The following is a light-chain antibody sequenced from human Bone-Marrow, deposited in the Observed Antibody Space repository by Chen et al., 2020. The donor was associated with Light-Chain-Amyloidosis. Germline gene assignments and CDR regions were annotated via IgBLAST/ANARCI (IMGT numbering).Light chain of an antibody. CDR2: DAS. V-gene: IGKV3-11*01. Sequence: EIVFTQSPATLSLSPGDRATLSCRASQSVRTYLAWYQQKPGQAPRLLIYDASNRASGVPDRFSGSASGTDLTLSISSLEPEDSAVYFCQQRRNWPLTFGGGTKLEIK. CDR1: QSVRTY. CDR3: QQRRNWPLT. J-gene: IGKJ4*01.